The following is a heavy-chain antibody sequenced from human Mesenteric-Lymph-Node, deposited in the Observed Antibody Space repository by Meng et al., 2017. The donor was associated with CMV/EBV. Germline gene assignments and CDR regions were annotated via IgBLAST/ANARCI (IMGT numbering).Heavy chain of an antibody. CDR2: ISGSSSNI. J-gene: IGHJ5*01. CDR1: GFTFSTYT. D-gene: IGHD3-16*01. Sequence: GGSLRLSCAASGFTFSTYTMNWVRQAPGKGLEWVSSISGSSSNIYYADSVKGRFTTSRDNAKNSLYLQMNSLRPEDTALYYCTKDAEGEWTSNSWFESWGQGSLVTVSS. CDR3: TKDAEGEWTSNSWFES. V-gene: IGHV3-21*04.